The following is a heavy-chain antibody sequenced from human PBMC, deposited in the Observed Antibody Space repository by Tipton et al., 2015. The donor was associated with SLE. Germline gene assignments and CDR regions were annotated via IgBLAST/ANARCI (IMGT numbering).Heavy chain of an antibody. CDR3: ARGRADGYNLDY. V-gene: IGHV4-39*07. CDR1: GGSISSSCYY. CDR2: IFYSGST. Sequence: TLSLTCTVSGGSISSSCYYWGWIRQPPGKGLEWIGNIFYSGSTYYNPSLKSRVTISVDTSKNQFSLKLSSVTAADTAVYYCARGRADGYNLDYWGQGTLVTVSS. J-gene: IGHJ4*02. D-gene: IGHD5-24*01.